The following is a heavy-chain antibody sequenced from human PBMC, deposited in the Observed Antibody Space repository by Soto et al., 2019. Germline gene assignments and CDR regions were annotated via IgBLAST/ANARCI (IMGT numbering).Heavy chain of an antibody. CDR2: ISYDGSNK. CDR3: ARGSVYYDSSGYYFDY. V-gene: IGHV3-30-3*01. J-gene: IGHJ4*02. CDR1: GFTFSSYA. D-gene: IGHD3-22*01. Sequence: GGSLRLSCAASGFTFSSYAMHWVRQAPGKVLEWVAVISYDGSNKYYADSVKGRFTISRDNSKNTLYLQMNSLRAEDTAVYYCARGSVYYDSSGYYFDYWGQGTLVTVSS.